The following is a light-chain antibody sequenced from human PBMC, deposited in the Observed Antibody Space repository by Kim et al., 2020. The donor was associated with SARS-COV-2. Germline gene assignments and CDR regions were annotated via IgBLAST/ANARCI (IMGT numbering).Light chain of an antibody. CDR3: QQYDDVPRT. J-gene: IGKJ1*01. CDR2: DAS. CDR1: QDISTY. Sequence: DIQMTQSPSSLSASVGDRVTITCQASQDISTYLNWYQQKPGKAPKLLICDASNLQTGVPSRFSGSGSGTDFTFTVNSLQPEEIATYYCQQYDDVPRTFGQGTKVDIK. V-gene: IGKV1-33*01.